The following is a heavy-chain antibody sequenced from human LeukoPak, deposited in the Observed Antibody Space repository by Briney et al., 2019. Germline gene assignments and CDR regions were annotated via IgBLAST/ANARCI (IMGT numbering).Heavy chain of an antibody. CDR3: AKHQLVGPYYFDY. V-gene: IGHV3-23*01. CDR1: GGSISSSTYY. D-gene: IGHD1-1*01. J-gene: IGHJ4*02. CDR2: ISGSGDTT. Sequence: SSETLSLTCTVSGGSISSSTYYWGWVRQAPGKGLEWVSSISGSGDTTYYADSVKGRFTISRDNSKNTLYLRMNSLRAEDTAVYFCAKHQLVGPYYFDYWGQGTLVTVSS.